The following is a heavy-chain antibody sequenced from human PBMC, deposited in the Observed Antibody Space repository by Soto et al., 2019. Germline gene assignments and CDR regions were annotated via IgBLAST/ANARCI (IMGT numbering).Heavy chain of an antibody. CDR3: ARDNGYYDL. CDR2: ISTYSGNT. J-gene: IGHJ4*02. Sequence: ASVKVSFKTSGYPFSSYSINWVRQAPGQGLEWMAWISTYSGNTHYAERVQGRVTVTLDKSARTAFMEMRGLTADDTAVYFCARDNGYYDLWGQGTMVTVSS. V-gene: IGHV1-18*04. CDR1: GYPFSSYS.